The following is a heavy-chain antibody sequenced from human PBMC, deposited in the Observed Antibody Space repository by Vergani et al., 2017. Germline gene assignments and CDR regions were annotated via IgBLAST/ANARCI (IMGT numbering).Heavy chain of an antibody. D-gene: IGHD2-2*02. V-gene: IGHV1-18*01. CDR1: GYTFTSYG. Sequence: QVQLVQSGAEVKKPGASVKVSCKASGYTFTSYGISWVRQAPGQGLEWMGWISAYNGNTNYAQKLQGRVTMTTDTSTSTAYMELRSLRSDDTAVYYCAREVGCSSTGCYSVYYYYGMDVWGQGTTVTVSS. CDR3: AREVGCSSTGCYSVYYYYGMDV. J-gene: IGHJ6*02. CDR2: ISAYNGNT.